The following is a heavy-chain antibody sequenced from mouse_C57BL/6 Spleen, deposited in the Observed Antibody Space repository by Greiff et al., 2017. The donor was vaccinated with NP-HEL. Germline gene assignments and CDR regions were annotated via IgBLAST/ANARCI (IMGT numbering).Heavy chain of an antibody. D-gene: IGHD2-5*01. CDR1: GYTFTSYW. J-gene: IGHJ4*01. V-gene: IGHV1-69*01. Sequence: QVQLQQPGAELVMPGASVKLSCKASGYTFTSYWMHWVKQRPGQGLEWIGEIDPSDSYTNYNQKFKGKSTLTVDKSSSTAYMQLSSLTSEDSAVYYCARVDYSNLYYAMDYWGQGTSVTVSS. CDR2: IDPSDSYT. CDR3: ARVDYSNLYYAMDY.